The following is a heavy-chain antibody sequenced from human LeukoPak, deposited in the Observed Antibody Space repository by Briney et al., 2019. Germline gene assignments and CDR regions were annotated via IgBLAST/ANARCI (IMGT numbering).Heavy chain of an antibody. J-gene: IGHJ4*02. CDR1: GFTFSSYA. V-gene: IGHV3-30-3*01. D-gene: IGHD3-10*01. Sequence: GGSLRLSCAASGFTFSSYAMHWVRQAPGKGLEWVAVISYDGSNKYYADSVKGRFTISRDNSKNTLYLQMNSLRAEDTAVYYCARDLGDYWGQGTLVTVSS. CDR3: ARDLGDY. CDR2: ISYDGSNK.